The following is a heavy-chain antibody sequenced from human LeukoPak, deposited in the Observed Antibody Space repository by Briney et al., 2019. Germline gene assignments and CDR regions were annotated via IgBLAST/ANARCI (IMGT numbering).Heavy chain of an antibody. CDR1: GYSFTSYG. V-gene: IGHV1-18*04. J-gene: IGHJ4*02. CDR3: ARDPALDCGGDCYSFGLDY. D-gene: IGHD2-21*02. CDR2: ISAYNSNT. Sequence: GASVKVSCKASGYSFTSYGISWVRQAPGQGLEWMGWISAYNSNTNYAQKLQGRVTMTTDTSTSTAYMELRSLRSDDTAVYYCARDPALDCGGDCYSFGLDYWGQGTLVTVSS.